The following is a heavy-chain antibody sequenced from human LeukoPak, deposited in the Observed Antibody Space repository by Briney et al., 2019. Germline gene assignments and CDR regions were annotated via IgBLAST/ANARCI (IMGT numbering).Heavy chain of an antibody. CDR2: IKQDGSEQ. D-gene: IGHD3-3*01. J-gene: IGHJ4*02. CDR1: GFTFSTYW. Sequence: GGSLRLSCAASGFTFSTYWMSWVRQAPGKGLEWVANIKQDGSEQYYADSVKGRFTISRDNAKNSLYLQMNTLRPEDTAVYYCARERQNKDFWSGGDYWGQGTLVTVSS. CDR3: ARERQNKDFWSGGDY. V-gene: IGHV3-7*01.